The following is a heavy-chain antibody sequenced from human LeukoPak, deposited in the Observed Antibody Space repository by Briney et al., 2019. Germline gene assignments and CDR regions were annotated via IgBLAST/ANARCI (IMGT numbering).Heavy chain of an antibody. CDR2: INHSGST. J-gene: IGHJ4*02. D-gene: IGHD6-6*01. Sequence: PSETLSLTCAVYGGSFSGYYWSWIRQPPGKGLEWIGEINHSGSTNYNPSLKSRVTISVDTSKNQLSLKLSSVTAADTAVYYCARVDYISSSGLRLFDSWGQGTLVTVSS. V-gene: IGHV4-34*01. CDR3: ARVDYISSSGLRLFDS. CDR1: GGSFSGYY.